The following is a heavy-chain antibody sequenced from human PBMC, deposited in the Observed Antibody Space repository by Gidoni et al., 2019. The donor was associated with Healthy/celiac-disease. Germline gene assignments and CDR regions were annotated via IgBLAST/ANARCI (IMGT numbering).Heavy chain of an antibody. J-gene: IGHJ4*02. V-gene: IGHV3-9*01. D-gene: IGHD3-9*01. CDR1: GFTFDDYA. CDR2: ISWNSGSI. CDR3: AKGEYYDILTGYNY. Sequence: EVQLVESGGGLVQPGRSLRLSCAASGFTFDDYAMHWVRQAPGKGLEWFSGISWNSGSIGYADSVKGRFTISRDNAKNSLYLQMNSLRAEDTALYYCAKGEYYDILTGYNYWGQGTLVTVSS.